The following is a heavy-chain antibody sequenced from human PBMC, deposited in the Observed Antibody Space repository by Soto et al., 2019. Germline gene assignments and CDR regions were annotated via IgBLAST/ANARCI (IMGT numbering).Heavy chain of an antibody. CDR2: INPNSGGT. J-gene: IGHJ4*02. D-gene: IGHD1-1*01. CDR3: FAGTFADGEVFDY. V-gene: IGHV1-2*02. CDR1: GDTFTGYY. Sequence: AAVKVSCNASGDTFTGYYMHWVRQAPGQGLEWMGWINPNSGGTNYAQKFQGRVTMTRDTSISTAYMELSRLRSDDTAVYYCFAGTFADGEVFDYWGQETLATVS.